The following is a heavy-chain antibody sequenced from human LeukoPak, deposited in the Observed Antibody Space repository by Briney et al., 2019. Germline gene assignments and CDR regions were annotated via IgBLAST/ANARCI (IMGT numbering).Heavy chain of an antibody. CDR2: INHSGST. V-gene: IGHV4-39*01. D-gene: IGHD3-10*01. CDR1: GGSISSSSYY. J-gene: IGHJ5*02. Sequence: SETLSLTCTVSGGSISSSSYYWGWVRQPPGKGLEWIGEINHSGSTNYNPSLKSRVTISVDTSKNQFSLKLSSVTAADTAVYYCARHYRSRGTITMVRGRRRWFDPWGQGTLVTVSS. CDR3: ARHYRSRGTITMVRGRRRWFDP.